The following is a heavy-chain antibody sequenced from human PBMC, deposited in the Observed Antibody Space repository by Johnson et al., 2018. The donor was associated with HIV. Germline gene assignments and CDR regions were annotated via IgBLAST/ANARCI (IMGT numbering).Heavy chain of an antibody. V-gene: IGHV3-13*01. CDR3: ARAGRWSGDTFDI. CDR1: GFSVSTYD. D-gene: IGHD3-10*01. CDR2: IGTAGAT. J-gene: IGHJ3*02. Sequence: EVQLVESGGGLVQPGGSLRLSCAASGFSVSTYDMHWVRQATGQGLDWVSVIGTAGATYYLGSVKGRFTISRENAKNSLYLQMNSLRAGDTAVYYCARAGRWSGDTFDIWGQGTMVTVSS.